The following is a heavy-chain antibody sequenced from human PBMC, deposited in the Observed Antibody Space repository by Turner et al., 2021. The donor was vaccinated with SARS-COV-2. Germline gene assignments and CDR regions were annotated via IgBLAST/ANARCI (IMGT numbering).Heavy chain of an antibody. J-gene: IGHJ4*02. Sequence: QVQLLPSGAEVMEPGASLNVSCKASGYTFTSYEINWVRQATGQGLEWMGWMKANRGNTDYAQELQGRVTMNRNTSISTAYMGLSSQGSEEKAVDYGAGTFTGMVSVDYWGQGTLVTVSS. D-gene: IGHD5-18*01. V-gene: IGHV1-8*01. CDR1: GYTFTSYE. CDR3: AGTFTGMVSVDY. CDR2: MKANRGNT.